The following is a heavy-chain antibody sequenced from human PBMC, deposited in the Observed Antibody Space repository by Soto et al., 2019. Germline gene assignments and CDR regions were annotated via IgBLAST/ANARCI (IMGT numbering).Heavy chain of an antibody. CDR2: ISYDGTNT. D-gene: IGHD2-15*01. J-gene: IGHJ3*01. CDR1: GFTFSSYA. CDR3: TRDADMVVVTPGTGGGSLDN. Sequence: GGSLRLSCAASGFTFSSYAVHRVRQAPGKGLEWVAVISYDGTNTYYTESVKGRFTISRDNAKNTMYLQMNSLRAEDTAVYYCTRDADMVVVTPGTGGGSLDNWGQGTMVTVSS. V-gene: IGHV3-30*04.